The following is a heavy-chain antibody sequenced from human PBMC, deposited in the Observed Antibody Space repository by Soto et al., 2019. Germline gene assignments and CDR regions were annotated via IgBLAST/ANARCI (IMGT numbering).Heavy chain of an antibody. CDR3: AKVGQLDITTGHAYFDH. V-gene: IGHV3-43D*04. J-gene: IGHJ4*02. Sequence: LRLSCATSGYAFEDYAMHWVRQVPGKGLEWVSLISWDGESTYYADPVKGRFTVSRDNSEKSLYLQMNSVRVDDTALYYCAKVGQLDITTGHAYFDHWGQGTLVTVSS. D-gene: IGHD5-12*01. CDR1: GYAFEDYA. CDR2: ISWDGEST.